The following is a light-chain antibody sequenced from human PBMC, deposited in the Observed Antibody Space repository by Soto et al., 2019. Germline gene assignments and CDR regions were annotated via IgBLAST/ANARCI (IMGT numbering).Light chain of an antibody. Sequence: DIQMTQSPSTLSASVGDRVTITCRARQSISSWLAWYQHKPGKAPKLLIYDASSLESGVPSRFSGSGSGTEVTLTISSLQPDDFATYYGQQYTSYHFYTFGQGTKLEIK. CDR3: QQYTSYHFYT. J-gene: IGKJ2*01. V-gene: IGKV1-5*01. CDR2: DAS. CDR1: QSISSW.